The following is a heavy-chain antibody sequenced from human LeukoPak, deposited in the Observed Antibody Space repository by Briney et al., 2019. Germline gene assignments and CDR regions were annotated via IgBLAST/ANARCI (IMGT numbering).Heavy chain of an antibody. CDR3: ATVDIQLSLSYFDS. V-gene: IGHV1-2*02. CDR2: INPNSGVT. Sequence: ASVNVSCKASGYTFTGYYIHCVRQAPGQGLEWMGWINPNSGVTNYAQKFQGRVTMTRDTSINTSYMELSGLRSDDTAVYYCATVDIQLSLSYFDSWGRGTLVTVSS. CDR1: GYTFTGYY. D-gene: IGHD5-18*01. J-gene: IGHJ4*02.